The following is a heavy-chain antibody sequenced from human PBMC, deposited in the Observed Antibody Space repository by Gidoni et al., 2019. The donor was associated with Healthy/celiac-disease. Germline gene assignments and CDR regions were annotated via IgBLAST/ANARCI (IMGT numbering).Heavy chain of an antibody. Sequence: EVQLVESGGGLVQPGGSLRLSRAASGFTVRSNYMSWVRQAPGKGLEWVSVIYSGGSTYYADSVKGRFTISRDNSKNTLYLQMNSLRAEDTAVYYCARESGQQLDYYYYYGMDVWGQGTTVTVSS. CDR2: IYSGGST. D-gene: IGHD6-13*01. J-gene: IGHJ6*02. CDR1: GFTVRSNY. CDR3: ARESGQQLDYYYYYGMDV. V-gene: IGHV3-66*02.